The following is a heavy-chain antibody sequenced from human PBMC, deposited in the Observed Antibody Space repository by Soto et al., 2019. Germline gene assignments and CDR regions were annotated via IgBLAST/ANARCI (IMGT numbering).Heavy chain of an antibody. CDR1: GGSISSSSYY. CDR3: ARANWGSEVYYMDV. D-gene: IGHD7-27*01. V-gene: IGHV4-39*07. CDR2: IYYSGST. J-gene: IGHJ6*03. Sequence: SETLSLTCTVSGGSISSSSYYWGWIRQPPGKGLEWIGSIYYSGSTYYNPSLKSRVTISVDTSKNQFSLKLSSVTAADTAVYYCARANWGSEVYYMDVWGKGTTVTVSS.